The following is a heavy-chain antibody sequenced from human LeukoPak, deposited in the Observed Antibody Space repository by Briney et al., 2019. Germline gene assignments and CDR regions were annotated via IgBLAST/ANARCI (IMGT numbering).Heavy chain of an antibody. CDR2: IWYDGSNK. J-gene: IGHJ6*03. Sequence: GGSLRLSCAASGFTFSSYGMHWVRQAPGKGLEWVAVIWYDGSNKYYADSVKGRFTISRDNSKNTLYLQMNSLRAEDTAVYYCAKQKPAYSGHYYYYMDVWGKGTTVTVSS. V-gene: IGHV3-33*06. CDR1: GFTFSSYG. D-gene: IGHD3-10*01. CDR3: AKQKPAYSGHYYYYMDV.